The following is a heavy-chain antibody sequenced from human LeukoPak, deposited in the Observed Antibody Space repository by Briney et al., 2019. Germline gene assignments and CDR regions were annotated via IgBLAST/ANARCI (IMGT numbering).Heavy chain of an antibody. J-gene: IGHJ6*02. D-gene: IGHD2-15*01. Sequence: SETLSRSCTVAGGSSRSYYWSWIRQPAGKGLEWIGRIYTSGSTNYNPSLKSRVTMSVDTSKNQFSLKLSSVTAADTAVYYCARDDCVGGSCPQDRPYYYYYYGMDVWGQGTTVTVSS. V-gene: IGHV4-4*07. CDR1: GGSSRSYY. CDR3: ARDDCVGGSCPQDRPYYYYYYGMDV. CDR2: IYTSGST.